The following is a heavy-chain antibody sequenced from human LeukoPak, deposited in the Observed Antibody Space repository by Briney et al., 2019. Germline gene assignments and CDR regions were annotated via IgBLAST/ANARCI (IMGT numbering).Heavy chain of an antibody. J-gene: IGHJ4*02. D-gene: IGHD3-22*01. CDR1: GGSFSGYY. V-gene: IGHV4-34*01. CDR3: ARASWGSSGFFDY. CDR2: INHSGST. Sequence: SETLSLTCAVYGGSFSGYYWSWIRQPPGKGLEWIGEINHSGSTNYNPSLKSRVTISVDTSKNQFSLKLSSVTAADTAVYYCARASWGSSGFFDYWGQGTLVTVSS.